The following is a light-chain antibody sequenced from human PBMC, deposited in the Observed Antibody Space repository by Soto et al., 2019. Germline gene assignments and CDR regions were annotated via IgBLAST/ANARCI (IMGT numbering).Light chain of an antibody. CDR3: QQYDNLPFT. CDR1: QDINKY. CDR2: DAS. V-gene: IGKV1-33*01. Sequence: DIQMTQSPSSLSASVRDRVTITCQASQDINKYLNWYQQKPGQAPKLLIYDASNLETGVPSRFSGSGSGTDFTFTISSLQPEDFATYYCQQYDNLPFTFAPGTKVDIK. J-gene: IGKJ3*01.